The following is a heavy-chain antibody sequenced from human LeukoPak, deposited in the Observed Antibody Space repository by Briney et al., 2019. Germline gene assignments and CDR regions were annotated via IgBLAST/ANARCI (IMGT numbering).Heavy chain of an antibody. D-gene: IGHD6-19*01. J-gene: IGHJ4*02. V-gene: IGHV3-11*04. Sequence: PWGSLRLSCAASGFTFSDYYMSWIRQAPGKGLEWVSYISYSGSTLYYADSVEGRFTMSRDNANNSVYLEMNSLRAEDTAVYYCTRDAALVPGKNFWGQGTLVTVSS. CDR3: TRDAALVPGKNF. CDR2: ISYSGSTL. CDR1: GFTFSDYY.